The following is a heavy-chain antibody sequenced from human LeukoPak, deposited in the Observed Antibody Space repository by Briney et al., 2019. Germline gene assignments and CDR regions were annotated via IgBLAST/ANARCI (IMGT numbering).Heavy chain of an antibody. V-gene: IGHV3-21*01. CDR1: GFTFSSYS. J-gene: IGHJ6*04. CDR2: ISSSSSYI. CDR3: AELGITMIGGV. D-gene: IGHD3-10*02. Sequence: GGSLRLSCAASGFTFSSYSMNWVRQAPGKGLEWVSSISSSSSYIYYADSVKGRFTISRDNAKNSLYLQMNRLRAEDTSVYYCAELGITMIGGVWGKGATVTIPS.